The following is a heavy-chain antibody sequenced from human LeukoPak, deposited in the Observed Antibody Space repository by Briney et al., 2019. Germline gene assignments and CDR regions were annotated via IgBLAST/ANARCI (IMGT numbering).Heavy chain of an antibody. D-gene: IGHD1-7*01. CDR1: GFTFSSYS. CDR3: ARDFWNYDLFSRWFDP. V-gene: IGHV3-21*01. J-gene: IGHJ5*02. Sequence: NPGGSLRLSCAASGFTFSSYSMNWVRQAPGKGLEWVSSISSSSSYIYCADSVKGRFTISRDNAKNSLYLQMNSLRAEDTAVYYCARDFWNYDLFSRWFDPWGQGTLVTVSS. CDR2: ISSSSSYI.